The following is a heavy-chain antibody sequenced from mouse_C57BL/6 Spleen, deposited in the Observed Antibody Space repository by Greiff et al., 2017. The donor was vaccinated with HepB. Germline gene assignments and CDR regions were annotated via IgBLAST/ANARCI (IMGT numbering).Heavy chain of an antibody. V-gene: IGHV1-53*01. CDR1: GYTFTSYW. J-gene: IGHJ2*01. Sequence: QVQLQQPGTELVKPGASVKLSCKASGYTFTSYWMHWVKQRPGQGLEWIGNINPSNGGTNYNEKFKGKATLTVDTSSSTAYMQLSSLTSEDSAVYFCARRNYGSSHYFDYWGQGTTLTVSS. CDR3: ARRNYGSSHYFDY. CDR2: INPSNGGT. D-gene: IGHD1-1*01.